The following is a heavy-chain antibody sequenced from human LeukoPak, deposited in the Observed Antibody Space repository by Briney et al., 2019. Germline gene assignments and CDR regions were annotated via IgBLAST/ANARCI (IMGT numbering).Heavy chain of an antibody. Sequence: ASVKISCKVSGYTFTDYYMHWVQQAPGKGLEWMGLVDPEDGETIYAEKFQGRVTITADTPTDTAYMELSSLRSEDTAVYYCATGSGSYHDYWGQGTLVTVSS. J-gene: IGHJ4*02. CDR1: GYTFTDYY. D-gene: IGHD1-26*01. CDR3: ATGSGSYHDY. V-gene: IGHV1-69-2*01. CDR2: VDPEDGET.